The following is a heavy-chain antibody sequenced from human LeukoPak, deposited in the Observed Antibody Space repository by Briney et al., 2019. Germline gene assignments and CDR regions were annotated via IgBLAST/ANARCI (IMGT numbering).Heavy chain of an antibody. J-gene: IGHJ3*02. CDR2: ISSSSSYI. D-gene: IGHD3-16*01. Sequence: PGGSLRLSCAASGFTFSSYSMNWVRQAPGKGLEWVSSISSSSSYIYYADSVKGRFTISRDNAKNSLHLQMNSLRAEDTAVYYCARDWAVEMSLDAFDIWGQGTMVTVSS. CDR1: GFTFSSYS. V-gene: IGHV3-21*01. CDR3: ARDWAVEMSLDAFDI.